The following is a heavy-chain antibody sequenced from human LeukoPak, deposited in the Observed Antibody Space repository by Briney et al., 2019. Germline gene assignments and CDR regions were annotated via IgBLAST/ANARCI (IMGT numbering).Heavy chain of an antibody. Sequence: GGSLRLSCAASGFTLSSYWMHWVRQAPGEGLVWVSRINSVGSSTSYADSVKGRFTISRDNAKNTLYLQINSLRDEDTAVYYCASGIVVVPAARVGSDYWGQGTLVTVSS. CDR2: INSVGSST. J-gene: IGHJ4*02. CDR3: ASGIVVVPAARVGSDY. V-gene: IGHV3-74*01. CDR1: GFTLSSYW. D-gene: IGHD2-2*01.